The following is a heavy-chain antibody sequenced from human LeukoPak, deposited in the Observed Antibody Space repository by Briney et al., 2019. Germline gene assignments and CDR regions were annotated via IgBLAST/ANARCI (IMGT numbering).Heavy chain of an antibody. V-gene: IGHV4-30-4*02. J-gene: IGHJ3*02. Sequence: SSETLSLTCTVSGGSISSGDYYWSWIRQPPGKGLEWIGYIYYRGSTYYNPSLKSRVTISVDTSKNQFSLKLSSVTAADTAVYYCAGWADYGDINAFDIWGQGTMVTVSS. CDR1: GGSISSGDYY. CDR2: IYYRGST. D-gene: IGHD4-17*01. CDR3: AGWADYGDINAFDI.